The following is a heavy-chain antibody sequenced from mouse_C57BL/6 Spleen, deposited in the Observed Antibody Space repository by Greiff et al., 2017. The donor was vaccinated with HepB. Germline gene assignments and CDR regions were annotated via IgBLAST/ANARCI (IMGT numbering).Heavy chain of an antibody. J-gene: IGHJ1*03. CDR1: GYSFTDYN. D-gene: IGHD1-1*01. CDR2: IHPNYGTT. CDR3: ARVRSSYGSRYFDV. V-gene: IGHV1-39*01. Sequence: VQLKESGPELVKPGASVKISCKASGYSFTDYNMNWVKQSNGKSLEWIGVIHPNYGTTSYNQKFKGKATLTVDQSSSTAYMQLNSLTSEDSAVYYCARVRSSYGSRYFDVWGTGTTVTVAS.